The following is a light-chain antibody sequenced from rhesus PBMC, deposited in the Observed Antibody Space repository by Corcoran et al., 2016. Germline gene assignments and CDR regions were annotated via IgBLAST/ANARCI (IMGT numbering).Light chain of an antibody. CDR3: LQGYRTPYS. CDR1: QGISDY. Sequence: DIQMTQSPSSLSASVGDRVTITCRASQGISDYLNWYQQKTGKAPKRLISAASSLESGVQSRFSGSGSGTDFTLTISSLQPEDFAAYYCLQGYRTPYSFVQGTKVEIK. J-gene: IGKJ2*01. V-gene: IGKV1-36*02. CDR2: AAS.